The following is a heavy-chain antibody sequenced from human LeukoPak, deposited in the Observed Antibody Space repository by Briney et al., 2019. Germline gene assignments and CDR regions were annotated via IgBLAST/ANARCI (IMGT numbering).Heavy chain of an antibody. Sequence: SETLSLTCTVSGGSISSYYWSWIRQPPGKGLEWIGYIYYSGSTNYDPSLKSRVTISVDTSKNQFSLNLSSVTAADTAVYYCAREGRGAAAGMDYWGQGTLVAVSS. D-gene: IGHD6-13*01. V-gene: IGHV4-59*01. CDR1: GGSISSYY. J-gene: IGHJ4*02. CDR2: IYYSGST. CDR3: AREGRGAAAGMDY.